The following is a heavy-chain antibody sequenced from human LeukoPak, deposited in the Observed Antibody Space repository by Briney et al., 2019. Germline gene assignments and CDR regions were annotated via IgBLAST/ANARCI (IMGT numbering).Heavy chain of an antibody. Sequence: GGSLRLFCPASGFNFSRHAMDLVRQAPGKGLEWVSGIGYTGDSTFYADSVKGRFTVSRDSSKNTLFLHMNSLRAEDTALYYCAKSPKVDTAFDIWGQGTMVTVSS. D-gene: IGHD2-15*01. CDR1: GFNFSRHA. V-gene: IGHV3-23*01. J-gene: IGHJ3*02. CDR3: AKSPKVDTAFDI. CDR2: IGYTGDST.